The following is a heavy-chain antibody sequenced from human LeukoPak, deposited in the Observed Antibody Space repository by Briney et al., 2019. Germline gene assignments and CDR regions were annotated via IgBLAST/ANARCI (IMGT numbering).Heavy chain of an antibody. CDR2: ISGSGGST. D-gene: IGHD4-23*01. V-gene: IGHV3-23*01. J-gene: IGHJ3*02. Sequence: GGSLRLSCAASGFTFSSYWMHWVRQAPGKGLEWVSAISGSGGSTYYADSVKGRFTISRDNSKNTLYLQMNSLRAEDTAVYYCAKDRGNSDAFDIWGQGTMVTVSS. CDR3: AKDRGNSDAFDI. CDR1: GFTFSSYW.